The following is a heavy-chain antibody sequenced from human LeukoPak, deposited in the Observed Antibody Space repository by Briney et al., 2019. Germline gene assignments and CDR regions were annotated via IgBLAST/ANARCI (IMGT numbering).Heavy chain of an antibody. J-gene: IGHJ4*02. CDR3: ARDGTVVGPLGY. Sequence: GGSLRLSCAAAGFTFSSYGMHWVRQAPGKGLECVAVIWYDGSNKYYADSVKGRFTICRDNSKNTLYLQMNSLRAEDTAVYYCARDGTVVGPLGYWGQGTLVTVSS. D-gene: IGHD2-2*01. V-gene: IGHV3-33*01. CDR1: GFTFSSYG. CDR2: IWYDGSNK.